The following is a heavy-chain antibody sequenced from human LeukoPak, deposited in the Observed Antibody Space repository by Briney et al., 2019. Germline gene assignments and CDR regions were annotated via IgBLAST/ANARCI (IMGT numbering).Heavy chain of an antibody. J-gene: IGHJ5*02. CDR2: LYYSGST. V-gene: IGHV4-39*07. CDR3: ARGDSYDFQFDP. CDR1: GGSISSGRYY. Sequence: SETLSLTCTVSGGSISSGRYYWGWIRQPPGKGLEWIGSLYYSGSTYYNPSLKSRVTISVDTSKNQFSLKLSSVTAADTAAYYCARGDSYDFQFDPWGQGTLVTVSS. D-gene: IGHD3-22*01.